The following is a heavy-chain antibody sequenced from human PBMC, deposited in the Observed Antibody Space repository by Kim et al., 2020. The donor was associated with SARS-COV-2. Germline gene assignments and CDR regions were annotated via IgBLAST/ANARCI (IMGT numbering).Heavy chain of an antibody. CDR3: ARFRGSSGYYFDY. D-gene: IGHD1-26*01. CDR2: IYHSGST. Sequence: SETLSLTCAVSGGSISSSNWWSWVRQPPGKGLEWIGEIYHSGSTNYNPSLKSRVTISVDKSKNQFSLKLSSVTAADTAVYYCARFRGSSGYYFDYWGQGTLVTVSS. V-gene: IGHV4-4*02. CDR1: GGSISSSNW. J-gene: IGHJ4*02.